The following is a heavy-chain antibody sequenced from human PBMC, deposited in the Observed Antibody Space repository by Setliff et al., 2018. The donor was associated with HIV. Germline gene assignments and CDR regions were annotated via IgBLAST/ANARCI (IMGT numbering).Heavy chain of an antibody. CDR1: GFTFSSYA. V-gene: IGHV3-23*01. CDR2: ITASGGST. Sequence: GGSLRLSCAASGFTFSSYAMSWVRQAPGKGLEWVSAITASGGSTYYADSVKGRFTISRDNSKNTLYLQMNSLRAEDTAVYYCARVVGGNLYPSAFDIWAQGTMVTVSS. J-gene: IGHJ3*02. CDR3: ARVVGGNLYPSAFDI.